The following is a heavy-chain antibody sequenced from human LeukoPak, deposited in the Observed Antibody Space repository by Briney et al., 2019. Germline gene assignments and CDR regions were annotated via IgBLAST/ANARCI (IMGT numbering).Heavy chain of an antibody. D-gene: IGHD6-25*01. CDR2: INPTGDRT. CDR1: GYTFTSYY. J-gene: IGHJ1*01. CDR3: TREESSGNDGYFQH. Sequence: GASVKVSCKASGYTFTSYYMHWVRQAPGQGLEWMGLINPTGDRTSHAQQFQGRVTMTRNTPTSTVYMELSSLRSEDTAMYYCTREESSGNDGYFQHWGRGTLVTVSS. V-gene: IGHV1-46*03.